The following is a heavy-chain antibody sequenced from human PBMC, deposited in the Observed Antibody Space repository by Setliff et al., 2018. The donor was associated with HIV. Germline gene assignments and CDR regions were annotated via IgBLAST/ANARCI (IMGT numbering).Heavy chain of an antibody. J-gene: IGHJ4*02. D-gene: IGHD6-13*01. V-gene: IGHV4-39*01. CDR1: GASISSPIYY. Sequence: SETLSLTCSVSGASISSPIYYWGWIRQAPGKGLEWIGNIYYNGNTNYKPSLERRLTTSVDTSKNQFSLSLSSVTATDTALYFCAAAEGQGPWYFFDNWGQGTQVTVSS. CDR3: AAAEGQGPWYFFDN. CDR2: IYYNGNT.